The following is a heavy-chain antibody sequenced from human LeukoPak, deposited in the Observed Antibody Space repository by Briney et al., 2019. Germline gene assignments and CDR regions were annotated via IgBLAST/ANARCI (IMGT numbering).Heavy chain of an antibody. J-gene: IGHJ4*02. CDR3: ARVGAVAGSWFFDY. CDR1: GFTVSSNY. Sequence: PGGSLRLSCAASGFTVSSNYMSWVRQARGKGLEWVSVIYSGGSTYYADSVKGRFTISRDNSKNTLYLQMNSLRAEDTAVYYCARVGAVAGSWFFDYWGQGTLVTVSS. V-gene: IGHV3-53*01. CDR2: IYSGGST. D-gene: IGHD6-19*01.